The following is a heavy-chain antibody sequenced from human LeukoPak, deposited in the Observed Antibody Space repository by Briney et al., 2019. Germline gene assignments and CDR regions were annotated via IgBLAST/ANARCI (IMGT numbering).Heavy chain of an antibody. CDR2: ISSTSTYT. CDR1: GFTFSDYY. CDR3: AKEGTITAYNFDY. Sequence: GGSLRLSCAASGFTFSDYYMSWIRQAPGKGLEWLSYISSTSTYTNYAGSVKGRFTISRDNAKNSLYLQMNSLRAEDTAVYYCAKEGTITAYNFDYWGQGTLVTVSS. J-gene: IGHJ4*02. V-gene: IGHV3-11*05. D-gene: IGHD5-12*01.